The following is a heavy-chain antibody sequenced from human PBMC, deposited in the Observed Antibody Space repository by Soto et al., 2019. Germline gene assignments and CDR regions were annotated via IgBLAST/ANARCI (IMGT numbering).Heavy chain of an antibody. CDR2: INHSGST. J-gene: IGHJ3*02. Sequence: SETLSLTCAVYGGSFSGYYWSWIRQPPGKGLEWIGEINHSGSTNYNPYLKIRVTISVDTSKNQFSLKRSCVTAADTAVYSCARRTFSSWQNAFDIWGQGTMVTVSS. CDR1: GGSFSGYY. V-gene: IGHV4-34*01. D-gene: IGHD6-13*01. CDR3: ARRTFSSWQNAFDI.